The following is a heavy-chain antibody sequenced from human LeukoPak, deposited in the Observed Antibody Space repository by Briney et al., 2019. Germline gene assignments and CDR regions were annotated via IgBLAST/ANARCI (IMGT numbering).Heavy chain of an antibody. CDR2: IIPIFGTA. J-gene: IGHJ4*02. V-gene: IGHV1-69*13. CDR3: ARDRTHYYESSGYYSRWGY. Sequence: GASVKVSCKASGGTFSSYAISWVRQAPGQGLEWMGGIIPIFGTANYAQKFQGRVTITADESTSTAYMELSSLRSEDTAMYYCARDRTHYYESSGYYSRWGYWGQGTLITVSS. CDR1: GGTFSSYA. D-gene: IGHD3-22*01.